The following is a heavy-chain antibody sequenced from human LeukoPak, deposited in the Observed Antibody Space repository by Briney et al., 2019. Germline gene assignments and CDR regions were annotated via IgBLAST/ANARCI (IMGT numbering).Heavy chain of an antibody. J-gene: IGHJ4*02. CDR2: IYPGDSDT. CDR1: GYSFTSYW. CDR3: ARLLAAAGPLSPFDY. Sequence: AESLKISCKGSGYSFTSYWIGWVRQMPGKSLEGMGIIYPGDSDTRYSPSFQGQVTISADKSISTAYLQWSSLKASDTAMYYCARLLAAAGPLSPFDYWGQGTLVTVSS. D-gene: IGHD6-13*01. V-gene: IGHV5-51*01.